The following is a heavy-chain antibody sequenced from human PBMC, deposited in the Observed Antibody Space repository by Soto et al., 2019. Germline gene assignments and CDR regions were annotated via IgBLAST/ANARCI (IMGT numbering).Heavy chain of an antibody. D-gene: IGHD6-13*01. J-gene: IGHJ1*01. CDR2: MSSSGYNT. V-gene: IGHV3-23*01. CDR1: GFTFSSYA. Sequence: EVQLLESGGGLEQPGGSLRLSCAASGFTFSSYAMSWVRQAPGKGLEWVSGMSSSGYNTNYADSVKGRFTISRDNSKNTLYLQMNSLRAEDTALYYCAKEDGAASGTIPYFQHWGQGTLVTVSS. CDR3: AKEDGAASGTIPYFQH.